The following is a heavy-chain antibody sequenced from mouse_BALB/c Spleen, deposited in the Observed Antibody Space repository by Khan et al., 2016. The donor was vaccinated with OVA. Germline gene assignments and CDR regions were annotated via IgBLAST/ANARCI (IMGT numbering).Heavy chain of an antibody. V-gene: IGHV9-3-1*01. D-gene: IGHD2-10*01. CDR2: ITTYTGEP. CDR3: ARPPYFSFTLDY. CDR1: GYSFTNYG. J-gene: IGHJ4*01. Sequence: QIQLVQSGPELKKPGETVKISCKASGYSFTNYGMNWVKQSPGTALKWMGWITTYTGEPTYADEFKGRFDFSLETSANTAYLQINILKNEDTATYFCARPPYFSFTLDYWGQGTSVTVSS.